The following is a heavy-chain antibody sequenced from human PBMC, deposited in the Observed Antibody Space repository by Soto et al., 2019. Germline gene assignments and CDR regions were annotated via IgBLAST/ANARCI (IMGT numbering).Heavy chain of an antibody. Sequence: SETLSLTCAVSGGSISSSNWWSWVRQPPGKGLEWIGEIYHSGSTNYNPSLKSRVTISVDKSKNQFSLKLSSVTAADTAVYYCAREGSGWRPGDPRGMDVWGQGTTVTVSS. CDR3: AREGSGWRPGDPRGMDV. V-gene: IGHV4-4*02. CDR1: GGSISSSNW. CDR2: IYHSGST. J-gene: IGHJ6*02. D-gene: IGHD6-19*01.